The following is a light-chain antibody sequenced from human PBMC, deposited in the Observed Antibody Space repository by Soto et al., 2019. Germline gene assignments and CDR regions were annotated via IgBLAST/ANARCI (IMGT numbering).Light chain of an antibody. CDR2: EVT. J-gene: IGLJ3*02. CDR1: NSDVGNYNL. Sequence: QSALTQPASVSGSPGQSITISCTGTNSDVGNYNLVSWYQQHPGKAPKLMMYEVTKRPSGVSNRFSGSKSGNTASLTISGLQAEDEADYYCCSYAGSATGVFGGGTKFTVL. V-gene: IGLV2-23*02. CDR3: CSYAGSATGV.